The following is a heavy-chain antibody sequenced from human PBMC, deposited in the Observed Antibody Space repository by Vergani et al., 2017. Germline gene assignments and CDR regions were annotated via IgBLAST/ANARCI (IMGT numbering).Heavy chain of an antibody. D-gene: IGHD3-3*01. CDR3: ARDADDFWSGYHV. CDR1: GGSVSSGSYY. V-gene: IGHV4-61*10. Sequence: QVQLQESGPGLVKPSETLSLTCTVSGGSVSSGSYYWSWIRQPAGKGLEWIGYIYYSGSTNYNPSLKSRVTISVDTSKNQFSLKLSSVTAADTAVYYCARDADDFWSGYHVWGKGTTVTVSS. J-gene: IGHJ6*04. CDR2: IYYSGST.